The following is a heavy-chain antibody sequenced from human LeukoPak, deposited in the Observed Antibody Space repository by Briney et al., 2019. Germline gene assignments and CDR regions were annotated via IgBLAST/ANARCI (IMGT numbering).Heavy chain of an antibody. CDR2: IYYSGSA. CDR1: NGSINSYY. CDR3: ARTYDSSGYSAFHI. Sequence: SETLSLTCIVSNGSINSYYWSWIRQPPGKGLEWIGYIYYSGSAYYNPSLRSRVTISVDTSKSQFSPNLSSVTAADTAVYYCARTYDSSGYSAFHIWGQGTMVTVSS. J-gene: IGHJ3*02. D-gene: IGHD3-22*01. V-gene: IGHV4-59*01.